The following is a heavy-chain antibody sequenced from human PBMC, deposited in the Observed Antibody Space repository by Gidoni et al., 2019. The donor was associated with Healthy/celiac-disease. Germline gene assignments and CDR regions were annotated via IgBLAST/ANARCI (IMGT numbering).Heavy chain of an antibody. J-gene: IGHJ6*02. CDR1: GFTFSNAW. CDR2: IKSKTDGGTT. Sequence: EVQLVESGGGLVKPGGSLRLSCAASGFTFSNAWMSWVRQAPGKGLEWVGRIKSKTDGGTTDYAAPVKGRFTISRDDSKNTLYLQMNSLKTEDTAVYYCTTTVATVTTAYYYGMDVWGQGTTVTVSS. D-gene: IGHD4-4*01. V-gene: IGHV3-15*01. CDR3: TTTVATVTTAYYYGMDV.